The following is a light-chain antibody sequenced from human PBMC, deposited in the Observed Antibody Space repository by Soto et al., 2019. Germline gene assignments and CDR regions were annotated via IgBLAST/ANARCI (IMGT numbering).Light chain of an antibody. CDR3: QQSYTNPYI. CDR2: AAS. CDR1: QSISSY. Sequence: DIQMTQSPSSLSASVGDRVTITCRASQSISSYLNWYQQKPGKAPRLLIYAASSLQSGVSSRFSGSGSGTDFTLTISSLQPEYFAIYYCQQSYTNPYIFGQGTKLEIK. V-gene: IGKV1-39*01. J-gene: IGKJ2*01.